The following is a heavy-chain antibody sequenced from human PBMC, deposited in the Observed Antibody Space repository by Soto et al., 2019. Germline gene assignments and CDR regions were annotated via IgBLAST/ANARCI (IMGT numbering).Heavy chain of an antibody. D-gene: IGHD6-19*01. Sequence: QVQLQESGAGLVKPSGTLSLTCAVSGGSITSRNWWSWARQPPGKGLEWIGETYYSWVTHFNPSLKSRVTTAVDKSKNQFSLKSYSVTAADTAVYYCASNPRYSSGWYDPWGQGTLLTVSS. CDR2: TYYSWVT. V-gene: IGHV4-4*02. J-gene: IGHJ5*02. CDR3: ASNPRYSSGWYDP. CDR1: GGSITSRNW.